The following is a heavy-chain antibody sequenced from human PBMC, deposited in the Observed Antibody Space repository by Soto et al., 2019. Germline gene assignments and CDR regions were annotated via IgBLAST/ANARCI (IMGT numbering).Heavy chain of an antibody. V-gene: IGHV3-21*01. J-gene: IGHJ4*02. CDR3: ATVRDLSL. Sequence: EVPLVESGGGLVKPGGSLRLSCAASGLTFSNYNMNGVRQAPGKGLEWVSTISSSGIYIYYADSLEGRFTISRDNARNSLYLQMNSLTAEDAAVYYCATVRDLSLRGQGTLVTVSS. CDR2: ISSSGIYI. CDR1: GLTFSNYN.